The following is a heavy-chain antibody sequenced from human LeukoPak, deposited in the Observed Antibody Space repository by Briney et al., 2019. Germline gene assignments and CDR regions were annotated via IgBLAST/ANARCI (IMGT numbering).Heavy chain of an antibody. Sequence: GASLKISCKGSGYSFTSYWIGWVRQMPGKGLEWMGIIYPGDSETRYSPSFQGQVTISADKSIRTAYLQWSSLKASDTAMYYCARLTMVRGVIMDYWGQGTLVTVS. V-gene: IGHV5-51*01. CDR3: ARLTMVRGVIMDY. J-gene: IGHJ4*02. CDR1: GYSFTSYW. D-gene: IGHD3-10*01. CDR2: IYPGDSET.